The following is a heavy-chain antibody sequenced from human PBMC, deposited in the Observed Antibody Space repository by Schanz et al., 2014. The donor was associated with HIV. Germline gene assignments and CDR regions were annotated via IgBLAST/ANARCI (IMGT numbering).Heavy chain of an antibody. D-gene: IGHD3-16*01. Sequence: QVQLVESGGGVVQPGRSLRLSCAASGFTFNSYAMHWVRQAPGKGLEWVTVISNDGSNKYYTDSVKGRFTISRDNSKNTVYLQMNSLRPEDTAVYYCARMEQLIIGCYYGMDVWGQGTTVTVSS. V-gene: IGHV3-30-3*01. J-gene: IGHJ6*02. CDR2: ISNDGSNK. CDR1: GFTFNSYA. CDR3: ARMEQLIIGCYYGMDV.